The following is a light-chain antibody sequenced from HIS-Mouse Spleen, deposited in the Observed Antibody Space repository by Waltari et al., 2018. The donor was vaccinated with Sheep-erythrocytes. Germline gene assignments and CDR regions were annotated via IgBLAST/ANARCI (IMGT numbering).Light chain of an antibody. CDR3: SSYAGSNNWV. Sequence: PSASGPPGQSVTLSCTGTSSDVGGHNYVSWYQQHPGKSPKLMIYELSKRPSGVPDRFSGSKSGNTASLTVSGLQAEDEADYYCSSYAGSNNWVFGGGTKLTVL. J-gene: IGLJ3*02. CDR2: ELS. V-gene: IGLV2-8*01. CDR1: SSDVGGHNY.